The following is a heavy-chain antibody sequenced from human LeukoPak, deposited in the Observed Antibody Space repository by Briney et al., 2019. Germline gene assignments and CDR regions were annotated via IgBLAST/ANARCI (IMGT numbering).Heavy chain of an antibody. J-gene: IGHJ6*02. CDR1: GGSFSGYY. Sequence: SETLSLTCAVYGGSFSGYYWSWIRQPPGKGLEWIGEINHSGSTNYNPSLKSRVTISVDTSKNQFSLKLSSVTAADTAVYYCARGVGIYSSSWYHYYYGMDVWGQGTTVTVSS. CDR3: ARGVGIYSSSWYHYYYGMDV. CDR2: INHSGST. D-gene: IGHD6-13*01. V-gene: IGHV4-34*01.